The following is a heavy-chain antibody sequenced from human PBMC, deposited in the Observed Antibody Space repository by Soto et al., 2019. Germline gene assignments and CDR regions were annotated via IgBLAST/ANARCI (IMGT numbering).Heavy chain of an antibody. CDR2: ISWNSGSI. Sequence: PGGSLRLSCAASGFTFDDYAMHWVRQAPGKGLEWVSGISWNSGSIGYADSVKGRFTISRDNAKNSLYLQMNSLRAEDTALYYCAKDRGGYDFWSGFGMDVWGQGTTVTVSS. V-gene: IGHV3-9*01. J-gene: IGHJ6*02. CDR1: GFTFDDYA. D-gene: IGHD3-3*01. CDR3: AKDRGGYDFWSGFGMDV.